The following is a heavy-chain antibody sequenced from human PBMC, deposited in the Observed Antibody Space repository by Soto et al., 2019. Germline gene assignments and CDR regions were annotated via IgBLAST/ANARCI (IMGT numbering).Heavy chain of an antibody. CDR2: ISAYNGNT. Sequence: QVHLVQSGAEVKKPGAPVKVSCKASGYIFTNYALHWVRQAPGQGLEWMGWISAYNGNTNYAQKLQGRVTMTTDTSTSTAYMELRSLRSDDTAVYYCARDTGPSDYVWGSYRFDYWGQGTLVTVSS. D-gene: IGHD3-16*02. V-gene: IGHV1-18*01. CDR3: ARDTGPSDYVWGSYRFDY. J-gene: IGHJ4*02. CDR1: GYIFTNYA.